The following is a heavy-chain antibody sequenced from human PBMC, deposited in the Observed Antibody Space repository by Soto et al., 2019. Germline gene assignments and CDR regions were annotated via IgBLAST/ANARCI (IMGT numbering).Heavy chain of an antibody. CDR1: GLTVSRTQ. J-gene: IGHJ4*02. V-gene: IGHV3-53*01. CDR2: IYSGGST. D-gene: IGHD6-6*01. Sequence: PGGSLRLSCAVSGLTVSRTQMSWVRQAPGKGLQWVSVIYSGGSTYYANAVKGRFTISRDISENTVYLELDKLTVDETAVYYCARASATQYSSSILFDYWGRGTLVTVSS. CDR3: ARASATQYSSSILFDY.